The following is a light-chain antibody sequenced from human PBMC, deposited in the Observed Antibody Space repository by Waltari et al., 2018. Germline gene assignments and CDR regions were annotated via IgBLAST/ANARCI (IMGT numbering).Light chain of an antibody. CDR2: DTS. CDR3: QGYVRLPAT. CDR1: IGVGRS. J-gene: IGKJ1*01. Sequence: CRPRIGVGRSLVGYRQEPAQAPRLLSCDTSSRATGIPDRFNGSGSGTDFSLTIIRLGPEDFAVYYCQGYVRLPATFGQGSKVEI. V-gene: IGKV3-20*01.